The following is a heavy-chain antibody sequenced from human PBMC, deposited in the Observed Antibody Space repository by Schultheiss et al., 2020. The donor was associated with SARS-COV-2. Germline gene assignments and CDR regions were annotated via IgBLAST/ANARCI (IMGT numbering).Heavy chain of an antibody. CDR2: VSGSGGST. CDR1: GFSFSSYA. D-gene: IGHD5-24*01. J-gene: IGHJ4*02. Sequence: GGSLRLSCAASGFSFSSYAMSWVRQAPGKGLDWVSAVSGSGGSTHYADSVKGRFTISRDNSQNTLYLQMNNLRAEDTAVYYCANVWLQSRARVDYWGQGTLVTVSS. V-gene: IGHV3-23*01. CDR3: ANVWLQSRARVDY.